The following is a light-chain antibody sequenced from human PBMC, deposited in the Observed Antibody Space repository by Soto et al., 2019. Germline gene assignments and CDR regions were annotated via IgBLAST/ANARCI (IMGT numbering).Light chain of an antibody. CDR2: DAS. CDR1: QSVSSY. Sequence: EIVLTQSPATLSLSPGEGPPLSCRASQSVSSYLAWYQQKPGQAPRLLIYDASNRATGIPARFSGSGSGTDFTLTITSLEPEDFAVYYCQHRSKWLAFGGGTKVDIK. V-gene: IGKV3-11*01. J-gene: IGKJ4*01. CDR3: QHRSKWLA.